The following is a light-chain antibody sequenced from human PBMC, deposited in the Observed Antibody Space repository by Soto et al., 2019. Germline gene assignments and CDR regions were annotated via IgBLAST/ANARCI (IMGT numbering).Light chain of an antibody. CDR1: QSLSSW. Sequence: DIQMTQTPSTLSASVGDRVTITCRASQSLSSWLAWYQQKPGKAPKLLIYKASSLESGVPSRFSGSGSGTEFTLTISSLQPDDFATYYCQQYNSQWTFGQGTKVDI. CDR3: QQYNSQWT. J-gene: IGKJ1*01. V-gene: IGKV1-5*03. CDR2: KAS.